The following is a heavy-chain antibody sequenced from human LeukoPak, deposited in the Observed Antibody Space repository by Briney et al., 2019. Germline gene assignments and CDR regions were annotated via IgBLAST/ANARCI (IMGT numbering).Heavy chain of an antibody. D-gene: IGHD3-22*01. CDR1: GDSISPSSYY. V-gene: IGHV4-39*01. Sequence: SETLSLTCTVSGDSISPSSYYWGWIRQPPGKGLDWIGSIYFSGSTYYNPSLKSQVTISMGTSKNQFSLKLSSVTAADTAFYYCAASSYDSSGPHGSWGQGILVTVSS. J-gene: IGHJ1*01. CDR2: IYFSGST. CDR3: AASSYDSSGPHGS.